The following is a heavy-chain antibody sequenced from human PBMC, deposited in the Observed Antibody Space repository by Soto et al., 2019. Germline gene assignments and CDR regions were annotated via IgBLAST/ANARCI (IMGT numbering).Heavy chain of an antibody. CDR2: INAGNGNT. D-gene: IGHD2-2*01. CDR1: GYTFTSYA. V-gene: IGHV1-3*01. Sequence: ASVKVSCKASGYTFTSYAMHWVRQAPGQRLEWMGWINAGNGNTKYSQKFQGRVTITRDTSASTAYMELSSLRSEDTAVYYCAREDIVVVPAAMTAHNYYYCMDVWGKGTTVTVSS. J-gene: IGHJ6*03. CDR3: AREDIVVVPAAMTAHNYYYCMDV.